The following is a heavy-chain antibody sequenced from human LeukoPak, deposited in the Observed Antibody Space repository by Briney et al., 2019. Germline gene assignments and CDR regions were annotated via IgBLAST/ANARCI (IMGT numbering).Heavy chain of an antibody. D-gene: IGHD1-14*01. Sequence: SVKLSCKASGGTFSIYAISWVRQAPGQRLEWMGGIIPIFGTANYAQKFQGRVTITTDESTSTAYMELSSLRSEDTAVYYCARVAEPRAEYYFDYWGQGTLVTVSS. CDR2: IIPIFGTA. CDR1: GGTFSIYA. V-gene: IGHV1-69*05. J-gene: IGHJ4*02. CDR3: ARVAEPRAEYYFDY.